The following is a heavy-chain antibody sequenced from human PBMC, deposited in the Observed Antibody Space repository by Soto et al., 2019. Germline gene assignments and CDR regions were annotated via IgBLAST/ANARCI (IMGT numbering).Heavy chain of an antibody. J-gene: IGHJ5*02. D-gene: IGHD2-15*01. CDR2: INAGNGNT. Sequence: ASVKVSCKASGYTFTSYAMHWVRQAPGQRLEWMGWINAGNGNTKYSQKFQGRVTITRDTSASTAYMELSSLRSEDTAVYYCARRHCSGGSCYKWFDPWGQGTLVTVSS. CDR3: ARRHCSGGSCYKWFDP. CDR1: GYTFTSYA. V-gene: IGHV1-3*01.